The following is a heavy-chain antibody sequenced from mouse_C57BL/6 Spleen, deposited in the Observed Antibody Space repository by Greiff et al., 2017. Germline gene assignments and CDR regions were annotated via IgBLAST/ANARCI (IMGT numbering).Heavy chain of an antibody. CDR1: GYTFTDYY. CDR2: INPNNGGT. Sequence: SGPELVKPGASVKISCKASGYTFTDYYMNWVKQSHGKSLEWIGDINPNNGGTSYNQKFKGKATLTVDKSSSTAYMELRSLTSEDSAVYYCARRYYGSSYAMDYWGQGTSVTVSS. J-gene: IGHJ4*01. V-gene: IGHV1-26*01. D-gene: IGHD1-1*01. CDR3: ARRYYGSSYAMDY.